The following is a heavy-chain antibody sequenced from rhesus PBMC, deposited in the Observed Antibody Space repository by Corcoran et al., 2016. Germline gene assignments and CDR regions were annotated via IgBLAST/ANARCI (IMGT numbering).Heavy chain of an antibody. D-gene: IGHD5-24*01. CDR1: GYHFTDYY. J-gene: IGHJ5-2*02. V-gene: IGHV1-111*02. CDR2: VEPEKGEK. CDR3: ATGGGYSNSLDV. Sequence: EVQLVQSGAEVTTPGASVKISCKAYGYHFTDYYLQWVRQDPGKGLEWMGRVEPEKGEKIHAQKFQDRVTNTAETSTYKAYMELSSLRSEDTAVYYCATGGGYSNSLDVWGRGVLVTVSS.